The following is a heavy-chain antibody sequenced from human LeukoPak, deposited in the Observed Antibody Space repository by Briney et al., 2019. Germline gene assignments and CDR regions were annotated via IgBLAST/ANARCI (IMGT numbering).Heavy chain of an antibody. CDR3: ARSEKYDFWSGPLDY. D-gene: IGHD3-3*01. CDR1: GYSISSGYY. V-gene: IGHV4-38-2*02. J-gene: IGHJ4*02. CDR2: IYHSGST. Sequence: SETLSLTCTVSGYSISSGYYWGWIRQPPGKGLEWIGSIYHSGSTYYNPSLKSRVTISVDTSKNQFSLKLSSVTAADTAVYYCARSEKYDFWSGPLDYWGQGTLVTVSS.